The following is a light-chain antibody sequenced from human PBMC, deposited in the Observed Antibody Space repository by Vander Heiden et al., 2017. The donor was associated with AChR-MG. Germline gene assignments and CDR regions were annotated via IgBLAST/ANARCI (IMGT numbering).Light chain of an antibody. V-gene: IGKV1-5*03. CDR3: QQYNTQYT. CDR1: QSISSW. Sequence: TQMPQSPSTLSASVGDRVTITCRASQSISSWLAWYQQKPGKAPKLLIYKASSLESGVPSRFSGSGSGTEFTLTISSLQPDDFATYYCQQYNTQYTFGQGTKLEIK. J-gene: IGKJ2*01. CDR2: KAS.